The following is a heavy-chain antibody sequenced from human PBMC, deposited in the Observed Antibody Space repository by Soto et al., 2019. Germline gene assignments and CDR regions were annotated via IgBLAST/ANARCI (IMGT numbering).Heavy chain of an antibody. D-gene: IGHD6-13*01. J-gene: IGHJ6*02. CDR2: INHSGST. Sequence: SETLSLTCAVYGGSFSGYYWSWIRQTPGKGLEWIGEINHSGSTNYNPSLKSRVTISVDTSKNQFSLKLSSVTAADTAVYYCARGPRRAAAGSRWGRNYYYYGMDVWGQGTTVPVSS. CDR1: GGSFSGYY. V-gene: IGHV4-34*01. CDR3: ARGPRRAAAGSRWGRNYYYYGMDV.